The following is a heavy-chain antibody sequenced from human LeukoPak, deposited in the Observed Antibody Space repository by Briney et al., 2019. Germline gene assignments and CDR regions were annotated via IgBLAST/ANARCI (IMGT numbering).Heavy chain of an antibody. CDR3: ARAMLDSSGRDY. CDR1: GFTFSSYW. Sequence: GGSLRLSCAASGFTFSSYWMHWVRQAPGKGLVWVSRINIDGSNTGYADSVKGRFTISRDNAKNTVYLQINSLRAEDTALYYCARAMLDSSGRDYWGQGTLVTVSS. CDR2: INIDGSNT. D-gene: IGHD3-22*01. V-gene: IGHV3-74*01. J-gene: IGHJ4*02.